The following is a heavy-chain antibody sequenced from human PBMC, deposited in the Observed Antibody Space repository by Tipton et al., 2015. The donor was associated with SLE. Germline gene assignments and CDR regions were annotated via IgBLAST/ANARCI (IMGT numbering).Heavy chain of an antibody. CDR2: IDHSGST. J-gene: IGHJ6*03. CDR1: GGSISSRNW. D-gene: IGHD3-3*01. CDR3: ARDLAIFGVVPFNYMDI. V-gene: IGHV4-4*02. Sequence: SLRLSCAVYGGSISSRNWWSWIRQPPGKGLEWIGEIDHSGSTNYNPSLESRVTISVDTSKNQFSLKLSPVTAADTAVYYCARDLAIFGVVPFNYMDIWGKGTTVTVSS.